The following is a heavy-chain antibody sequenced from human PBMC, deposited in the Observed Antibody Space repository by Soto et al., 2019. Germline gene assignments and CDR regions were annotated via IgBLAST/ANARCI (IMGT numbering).Heavy chain of an antibody. D-gene: IGHD1-20*01. J-gene: IGHJ6*03. CDR1: GFTFSGSA. CDR3: TRHITETTYYYYYMDV. V-gene: IGHV3-73*01. Sequence: EVQLVESGGGLVQPGGSLKLSCAASGFTFSGSAMHWVRQASGKGLEWVGRIRSKANSYATAYAASVKGRFTISRDDSKNTAYLQMNSLKTEDTAVYYCTRHITETTYYYYYMDVWGKGTTVTVSS. CDR2: IRSKANSYAT.